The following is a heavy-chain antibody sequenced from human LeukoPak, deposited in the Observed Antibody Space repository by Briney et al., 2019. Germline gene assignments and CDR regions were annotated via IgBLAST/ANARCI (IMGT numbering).Heavy chain of an antibody. V-gene: IGHV1-2*02. CDR2: INPNSGGT. D-gene: IGHD4-17*01. J-gene: IGHJ6*02. Sequence: ASVKVCCKASGYTFTGYYMHWVRQAPGQGLEWMGWINPNSGGTNYAQKFQGRVTMTRDTSISPAYMELSRLRSDDTAVYYCARMGSYGDEKEGYYFYGMDVWGQGTTVTVSS. CDR3: ARMGSYGDEKEGYYFYGMDV. CDR1: GYTFTGYY.